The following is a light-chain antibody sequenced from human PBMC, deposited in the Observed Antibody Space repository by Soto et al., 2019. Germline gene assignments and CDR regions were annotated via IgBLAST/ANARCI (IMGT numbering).Light chain of an antibody. CDR1: QAISNY. V-gene: IGKV1-9*01. J-gene: IGKJ1*01. Sequence: DIQLTQSPTSLSASVGDRVTVSCQASQAISNYLNWYQQKPGKAPKLLIYAASTLQSGVPSRFSGSGSGTDFTLTISSLQPEDFATYYCQQLNSYPPTFGQGTKVDIK. CDR3: QQLNSYPPT. CDR2: AAS.